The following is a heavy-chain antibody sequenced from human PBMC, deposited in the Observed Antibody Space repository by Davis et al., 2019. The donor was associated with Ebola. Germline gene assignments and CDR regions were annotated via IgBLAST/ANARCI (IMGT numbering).Heavy chain of an antibody. D-gene: IGHD6-19*01. Sequence: GGSLRPSCPPSGFTSSSYCMSWVRQAPGKGLEWVSFLYRGSPTHYADSMKGRFSISRDNSKNTLYLHLDSLRADESAIYYCARGLRSGFLTFDLWGQGTLVTVSS. CDR2: LYRGSPT. CDR1: GFTSSSYC. J-gene: IGHJ4*02. CDR3: ARGLRSGFLTFDL. V-gene: IGHV3-53*01.